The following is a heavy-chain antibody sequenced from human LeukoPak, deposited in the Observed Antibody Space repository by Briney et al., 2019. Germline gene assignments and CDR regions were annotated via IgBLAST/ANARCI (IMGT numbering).Heavy chain of an antibody. Sequence: LSLTCTVSGASISTDYWSWVSQAPRKGLGWVSTISAVGGDTEYADSGKGRFTISRDNSKHTLHLQMNRPRAEDTAVYYCAKGNQRAYDAFDIWGQGTMVTVSS. CDR3: AKGNQRAYDAFDI. D-gene: IGHD1-14*01. V-gene: IGHV3-23*01. CDR2: ISAVGGDT. J-gene: IGHJ3*02. CDR1: GASISTDY.